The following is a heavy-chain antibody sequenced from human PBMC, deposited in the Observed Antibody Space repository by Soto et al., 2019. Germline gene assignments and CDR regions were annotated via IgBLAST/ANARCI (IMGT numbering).Heavy chain of an antibody. V-gene: IGHV4-30-4*01. J-gene: IGHJ1*01. CDR1: GGSISSGDYY. D-gene: IGHD3-22*01. Sequence: SETLSLTCTVSGGSISSGDYYWSWIRQPPGKGLEWIGYIYYSGSTYYNPSLKSRVTISVDTSKNQFSLKLSSVTAADTAVYYCARERYGSSGYWFQHWGQGTLVTVSS. CDR2: IYYSGST. CDR3: ARERYGSSGYWFQH.